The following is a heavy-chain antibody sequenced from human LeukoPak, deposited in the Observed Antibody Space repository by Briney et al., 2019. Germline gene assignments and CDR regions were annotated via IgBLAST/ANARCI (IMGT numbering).Heavy chain of an antibody. CDR1: GGSFSGYY. V-gene: IGHV4-34*01. D-gene: IGHD1-26*01. CDR3: AGRTVGATGLGDGTGFYGDDY. CDR2: INHSGST. J-gene: IGHJ4*02. Sequence: SETLSLTCAVYGGSFSGYYWSWIRQPPGKGLEWIGEINHSGSTNYNPSLKSRVTISVDTSKNQFSLKLSSVTAADTAVYYCAGRTVGATGLGDGTGFYGDDYWGQGTLVTVSS.